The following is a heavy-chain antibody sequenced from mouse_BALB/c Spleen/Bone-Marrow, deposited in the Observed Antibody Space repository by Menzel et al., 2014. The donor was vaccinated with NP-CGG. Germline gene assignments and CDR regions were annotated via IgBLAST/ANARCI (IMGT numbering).Heavy chain of an antibody. CDR3: TRSGYYGYGWYFDV. J-gene: IGHJ1*01. D-gene: IGHD1-2*01. CDR2: INPSNDTP. CDR1: GYTFTNYF. Sequence: VQLQQSGAELAKPGASVKLSCRVSGYTFTNYFVYWVKQRPGQGLEWIGEINPSNDTPNFNEKFKSKATLTVDKSSSTAYMRLSSLTSEDSAVYYCTRSGYYGYGWYFDVWGAGTTVTVSS. V-gene: IGHV1S81*02.